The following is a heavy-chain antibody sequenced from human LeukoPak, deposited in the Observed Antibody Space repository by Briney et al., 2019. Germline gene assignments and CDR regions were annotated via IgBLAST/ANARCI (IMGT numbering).Heavy chain of an antibody. CDR2: ISYDGSNK. CDR1: GFTFSSYA. J-gene: IGHJ6*02. CDR3: AREIPVTTADCGMDV. V-gene: IGHV3-30-3*01. Sequence: GGSLRLSCAASGFTFSSYAMSWVRQAPGKGLEWVAVISYDGSNKYYADSVKGRFTVSRDNSKNTLYMQMNSLRAEDTAVYYCAREIPVTTADCGMDVWGQGTTVTVSS. D-gene: IGHD4-17*01.